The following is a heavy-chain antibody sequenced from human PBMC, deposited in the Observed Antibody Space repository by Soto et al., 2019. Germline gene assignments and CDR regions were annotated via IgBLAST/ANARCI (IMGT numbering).Heavy chain of an antibody. J-gene: IGHJ4*02. D-gene: IGHD5-18*01. CDR2: ISGSGGST. V-gene: IGHV3-23*01. CDR3: AIRGYSYGLDY. Sequence: GGSLRLSCAAYGFTFSSYAMSWVRQAPGKGLEWVSAISGSGGSTYYADSVKGRCTISRDNSKNTLYLQMNSLRAEDTAVYYCAIRGYSYGLDYWGQGTLVTVSS. CDR1: GFTFSSYA.